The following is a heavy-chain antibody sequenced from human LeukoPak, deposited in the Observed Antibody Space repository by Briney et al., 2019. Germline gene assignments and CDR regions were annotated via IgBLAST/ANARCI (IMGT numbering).Heavy chain of an antibody. J-gene: IGHJ4*02. D-gene: IGHD3-10*01. CDR1: GYTFTGYY. Sequence: ASVKVSCKASGYTFTGYYMHWVRQAPGQGLEWMGWINPNSGGTNYAQKFQGRVTMTRDTSTSTAYMELRSLRSDDTAVYYCARVPDYYGSGERDYFDYWDQGTLVTVSS. CDR2: INPNSGGT. V-gene: IGHV1-2*02. CDR3: ARVPDYYGSGERDYFDY.